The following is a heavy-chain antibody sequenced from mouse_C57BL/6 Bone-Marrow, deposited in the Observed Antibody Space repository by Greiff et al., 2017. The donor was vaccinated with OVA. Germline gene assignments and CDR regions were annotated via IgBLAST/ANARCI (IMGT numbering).Heavy chain of an antibody. D-gene: IGHD2-3*01. J-gene: IGHJ4*01. CDR1: GYSFTGYY. CDR3: ARSMDGYYSYAMDY. CDR2: INPSTGGT. V-gene: IGHV1-42*01. Sequence: DVQLQESGPELVKPGASVKISCKASGYSFTGYYMNWVKQSPEKSLEWIGEINPSTGGTTYNQKFKAKATLTVDKSSSTAYMQLKSLTSEDSAVYYCARSMDGYYSYAMDYWGQGTSVTVSS.